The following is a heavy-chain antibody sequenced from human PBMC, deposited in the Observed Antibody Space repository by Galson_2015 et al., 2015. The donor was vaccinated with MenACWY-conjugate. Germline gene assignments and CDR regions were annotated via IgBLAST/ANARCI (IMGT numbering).Heavy chain of an antibody. CDR3: ARESSYCAGGTCGYF. J-gene: IGHJ4*02. Sequence: TLSLTCTASGAPIPSSAYFGSWIRQSPGKGLEWIGTVFYNGTTYYNPSLKSRVTISVDTSKHQISLNLHSATSADTAVYYCARESSYCAGGTCGYFWGQGALVTVSS. V-gene: IGHV4-39*07. CDR2: VFYNGTT. CDR1: GAPIPSSAYF. D-gene: IGHD2-15*01.